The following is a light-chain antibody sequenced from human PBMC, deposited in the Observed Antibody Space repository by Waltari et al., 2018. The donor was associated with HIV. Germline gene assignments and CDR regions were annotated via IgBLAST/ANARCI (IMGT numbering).Light chain of an antibody. V-gene: IGLV1-51*01. CDR3: GTWDNGLSEVL. Sequence: QSGLTQPPSVSAAPGQRVTISCSGTRSNIGYNSVSWYQQLPGAAPKLLIYDNDKRPSAIPDRFSASKSGTSVTLGITGRQTGDEATYYCGTWDNGLSEVLFGGGTKLTVL. CDR2: DND. CDR1: RSNIGYNS. J-gene: IGLJ2*01.